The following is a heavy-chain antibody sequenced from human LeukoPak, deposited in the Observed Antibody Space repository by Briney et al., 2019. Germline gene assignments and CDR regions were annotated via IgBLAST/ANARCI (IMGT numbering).Heavy chain of an antibody. V-gene: IGHV3-21*01. CDR1: GFTFSSYS. Sequence: PGGSLRLSCAASGFTFSSYSMNWVRQAPGKGLEWVSSISSSSSYIYYADSVKGRFTISRDNAKNSLYLQMKSLRGEDTAVYYCASREGYRWELLNAFDIWGQGTMVTVSS. CDR3: ASREGYRWELLNAFDI. D-gene: IGHD1-26*01. J-gene: IGHJ3*02. CDR2: ISSSSSYI.